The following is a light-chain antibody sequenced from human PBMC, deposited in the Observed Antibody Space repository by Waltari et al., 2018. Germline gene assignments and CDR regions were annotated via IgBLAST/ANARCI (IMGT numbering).Light chain of an antibody. V-gene: IGLV3-21*02. J-gene: IGLJ2*01. CDR1: HIEAKS. CDR2: DDS. CDR3: QVWDSSGDLLVI. Sequence: SYVLTQPHSVSVAPGQTARITCGGGHIEAKSVHRYQQKPGQAPVVVVFDDSDRPSGIPERFSGANSGNTATLTISRVEGGDEADYFCQVWDSSGDLLVIFGGGTKLTVL.